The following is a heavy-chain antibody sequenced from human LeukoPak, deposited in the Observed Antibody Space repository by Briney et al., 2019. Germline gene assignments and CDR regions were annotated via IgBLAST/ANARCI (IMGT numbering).Heavy chain of an antibody. CDR2: INPNSGGT. V-gene: IGHV1-2*04. Sequence: ASVKVSCKASGYTFTGYYMRWVRQAPGQGLEWMGWINPNSGGTNYAQKFQGWVTMTRDTSISTAYMELSRLRSDDTAVYYFARGSSRIAVAGTDYWGQGTLVTVSS. CDR3: ARGSSRIAVAGTDY. D-gene: IGHD6-19*01. CDR1: GYTFTGYY. J-gene: IGHJ4*02.